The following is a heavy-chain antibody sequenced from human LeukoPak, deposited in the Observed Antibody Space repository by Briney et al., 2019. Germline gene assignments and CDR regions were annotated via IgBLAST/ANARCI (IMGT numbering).Heavy chain of an antibody. J-gene: IGHJ4*02. Sequence: GGSLRLSCAASGFTFSNYGLNWVRQAPGKGLEWVSHISSSGSAKYYADSEKGRFTISRDNAKNSLYLQMNSLRDEDTAVFYCASGSGHWGQGTLVTVSS. D-gene: IGHD2-2*03. CDR3: ASGSGH. CDR1: GFTFSNYG. V-gene: IGHV3-48*02. CDR2: ISSSGSAK.